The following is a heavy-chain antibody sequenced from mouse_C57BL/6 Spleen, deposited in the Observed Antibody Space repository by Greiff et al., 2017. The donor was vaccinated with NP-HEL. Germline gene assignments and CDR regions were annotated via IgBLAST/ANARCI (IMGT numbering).Heavy chain of an antibody. CDR2: IYPGDGDT. Sequence: VHLVESGAELVKPGASVKISCKASGYAFSSYWMNWVKQRPGKGLEWIGQIYPGDGDTNYNGKFKGKATLTADKSSSTAYMQLSSLTSEDSAVYFCADLRGVYFDYWGQGTTLTVSS. CDR3: ADLRGVYFDY. CDR1: GYAFSSYW. V-gene: IGHV1-80*01. J-gene: IGHJ2*01.